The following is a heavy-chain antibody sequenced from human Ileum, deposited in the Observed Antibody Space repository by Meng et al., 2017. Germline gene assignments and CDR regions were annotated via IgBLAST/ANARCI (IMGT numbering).Heavy chain of an antibody. D-gene: IGHD3-10*01. CDR1: GGSISSGGYY. V-gene: IGHV4-31*03. CDR3: AGTITMVRGVIMPFDY. CDR2: IYYSGST. Sequence: VQLQEPGPGLVKPSQPLSLTCTVSGGSISSGGYYWSWIRQHPGKGLEWIGYIYYSGSTYYNPSLKSRVTISVDTSKNQFSLKLSSVTAADTAVYYCAGTITMVRGVIMPFDYWGQGTLVTVSS. J-gene: IGHJ4*02.